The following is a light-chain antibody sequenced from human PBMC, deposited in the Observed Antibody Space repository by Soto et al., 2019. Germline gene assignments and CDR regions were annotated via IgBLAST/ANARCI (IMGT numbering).Light chain of an antibody. J-gene: IGKJ4*01. CDR2: AAS. V-gene: IGKV1-27*01. CDR1: QDITNY. Sequence: DIPMTQSPSSLSASVGDRVTITCRARQDITNYLAWYQQKPGKAPNLLIYAASTVRYGVPSRFSGSGSGTEFTLTITSLQPEDVATYYCQKYEDVPLTFGGGTKVEIK. CDR3: QKYEDVPLT.